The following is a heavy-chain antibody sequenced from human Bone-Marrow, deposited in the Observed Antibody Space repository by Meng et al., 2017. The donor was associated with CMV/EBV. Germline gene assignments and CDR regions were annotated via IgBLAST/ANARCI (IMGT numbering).Heavy chain of an antibody. D-gene: IGHD1-26*01. CDR1: GAPFSGY. V-gene: IGHV4-34*01. CDR2: ITHSGST. Sequence: VHPPPVGAVLLTPSETLSLTCGVYGAPFSGYWSWVRQHPGKGLEWIGEITHSGSTNYNVSLKSRVTISIDTSKNQFSLKLSSVTATDTAVYYCAPGFRSWSGSYSSWGQGTLVTVSS. CDR3: APGFRSWSGSYSS. J-gene: IGHJ4*02.